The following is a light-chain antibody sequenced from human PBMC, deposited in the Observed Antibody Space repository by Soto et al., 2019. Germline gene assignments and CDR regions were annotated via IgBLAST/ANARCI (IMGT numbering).Light chain of an antibody. CDR3: QQYGSSRT. CDR1: QSVSSSY. V-gene: IGKV3-20*01. Sequence: EIVLTQSPGTLSLSPGERATLSCRASQSVSSSYLAWYQQKPGQAPRPLIYGASSRATGIPDRFSGSGSGTDFTLTISRLEPEDFAVYYCQQYGSSRTFGQGTRWIS. CDR2: GAS. J-gene: IGKJ1*01.